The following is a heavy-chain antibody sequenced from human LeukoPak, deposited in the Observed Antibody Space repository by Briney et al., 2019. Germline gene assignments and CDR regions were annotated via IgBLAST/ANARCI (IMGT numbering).Heavy chain of an antibody. Sequence: GGSLRLSCTASGFTFSTYSMNWVRQAPGKGLEWVSSISSSSSYIYYADSVKGRFTISRDYAKNTLYLQMSSLRAEDTAVYYCARDPGYYYGSGSYDAFDIWGQGTMVTVSS. CDR3: ARDPGYYYGSGSYDAFDI. CDR2: ISSSSSYI. D-gene: IGHD3-10*01. CDR1: GFTFSTYS. V-gene: IGHV3-21*01. J-gene: IGHJ3*02.